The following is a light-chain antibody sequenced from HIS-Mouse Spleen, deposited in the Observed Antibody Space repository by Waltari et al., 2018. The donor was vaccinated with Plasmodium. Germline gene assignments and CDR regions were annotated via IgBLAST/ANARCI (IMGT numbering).Light chain of an antibody. CDR3: QQSYSTPPT. V-gene: IGKV1-39*01. CDR2: AAS. J-gene: IGKJ4*01. Sequence: DIQMTQSPSSLSASVGDRVTIACRASHSISSYLNWYQQKPGKAPKLLIYAASSLQSGVPSRLSGSGSGTDFTLTISRLQPEDFATYYCQQSYSTPPTFGGGTKVEIK. CDR1: HSISSY.